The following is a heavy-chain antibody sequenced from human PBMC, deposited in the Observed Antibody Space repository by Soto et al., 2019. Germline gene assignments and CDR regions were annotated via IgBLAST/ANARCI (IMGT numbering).Heavy chain of an antibody. V-gene: IGHV3-33*01. D-gene: IGHD3-3*01. CDR3: ARDTTYDFWSGYLMAPLDY. Sequence: QVQLVESGGGVVQHGRSLRLSCAASGFTFSSYGMHWVRQAPGKGLEWVAVIWYDGSNKYYADSVKGRFTISRDNSKNTLYLQMNSLRAEDTAVYYCARDTTYDFWSGYLMAPLDYWGQGTLVTVSS. CDR1: GFTFSSYG. J-gene: IGHJ4*02. CDR2: IWYDGSNK.